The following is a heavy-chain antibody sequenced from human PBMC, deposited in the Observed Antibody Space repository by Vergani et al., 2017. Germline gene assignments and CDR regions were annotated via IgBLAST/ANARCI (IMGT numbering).Heavy chain of an antibody. Sequence: EVQLVESGGGLVQPGGSLRLSCAASGFTFSSYSMNWVRQAPGKGLEWVSYISSSSSTIYYADSVKGRFTISRDNAKNSLYLQMNSLRAEDTAVYYCATTPRSGYSPVVSSGPLCAFDIWGQGTMVTVSS. CDR2: ISSSSSTI. D-gene: IGHD3-22*01. V-gene: IGHV3-48*01. CDR3: ATTPRSGYSPVVSSGPLCAFDI. J-gene: IGHJ3*02. CDR1: GFTFSSYS.